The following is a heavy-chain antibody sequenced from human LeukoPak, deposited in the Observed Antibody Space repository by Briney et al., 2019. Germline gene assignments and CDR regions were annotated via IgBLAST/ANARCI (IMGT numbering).Heavy chain of an antibody. V-gene: IGHV4-4*07. J-gene: IGHJ2*01. CDR3: ARAENNEGPYSSGWLLGSFDL. Sequence: SETLSLTCTVSGGSISSYYWSWIRQPAGKGLEWIGRIYTSGSTNYNPSLKSRVIVSVDTSKNQFSLQLNSVTPEDTAVYYCARAENNEGPYSSGWLLGSFDLWGRGTLVTVSS. CDR2: IYTSGST. CDR1: GGSISSYY. D-gene: IGHD6-19*01.